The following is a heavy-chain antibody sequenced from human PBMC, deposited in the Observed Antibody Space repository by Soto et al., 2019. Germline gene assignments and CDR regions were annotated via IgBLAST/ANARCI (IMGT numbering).Heavy chain of an antibody. D-gene: IGHD3-16*01. CDR2: ILPVFGTT. CDR3: ARGGSPYVWFNEF. V-gene: IGHV1-69*01. CDR1: GGLFSSFA. J-gene: IGHJ4*02. Sequence: QGQLVQSGPEVKTVGSSVKLSCKDSGGLFSSFAISWVRQAPGQGLEWLGGILPVFGTTNYPEKVQDRVTITADESTNTAYMELSSLTSGDTAIYYCARGGSPYVWFNEFWGQGTLVTVSS.